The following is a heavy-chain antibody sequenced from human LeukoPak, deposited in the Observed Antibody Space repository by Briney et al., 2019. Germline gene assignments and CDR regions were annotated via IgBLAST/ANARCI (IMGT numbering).Heavy chain of an antibody. D-gene: IGHD3-3*01. CDR3: AKEFTIFGGPGYFDY. Sequence: GGSLRVSCEASGFIFSNYGMHWVRQAAGKGLEWVAFMRYDGSNEYYADSVKGRFTISRDNSKNTLYLQMNSLRAEDTAVYYCAKEFTIFGGPGYFDYWGQGTLVTVSS. CDR1: GFIFSNYG. CDR2: MRYDGSNE. J-gene: IGHJ4*02. V-gene: IGHV3-30*02.